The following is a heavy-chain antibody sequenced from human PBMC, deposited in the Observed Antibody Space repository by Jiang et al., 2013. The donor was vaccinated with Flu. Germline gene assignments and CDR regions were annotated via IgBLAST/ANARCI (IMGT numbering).Heavy chain of an antibody. V-gene: IGHV1-58*01. CDR2: IVVGSGNT. J-gene: IGHJ6*03. Sequence: GAEVKKPGTSVKVSCKASGFTFANSAVQWVRQARGQRLEWIGWIVVGSGNTNYAQKFQERVTITRDMSTATAYMELSSLRSEDTAVYYCAAAPHYQLEGHQFYHYYYMDVWGKGTTVTVSS. CDR1: GFTFANSA. CDR3: AAAPHYQLEGHQFYHYYYMDV. D-gene: IGHD2-2*01.